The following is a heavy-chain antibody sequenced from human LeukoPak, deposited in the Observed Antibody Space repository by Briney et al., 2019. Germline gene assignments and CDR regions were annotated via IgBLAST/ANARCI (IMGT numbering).Heavy chain of an antibody. V-gene: IGHV3-21*01. D-gene: IGHD4-17*01. Sequence: ETLSLTCAVYGGSFSGYYWSWIRQPPGKGLEWVSSISSSSSSYIYYADSVKGRFTISRDNAKNSLYLQMNSLRAEDTAVYYCARDESSYGDHIVDYWGQGTLVTVSS. CDR3: ARDESSYGDHIVDY. CDR2: ISSSSSSYI. CDR1: GGSFSGYY. J-gene: IGHJ4*02.